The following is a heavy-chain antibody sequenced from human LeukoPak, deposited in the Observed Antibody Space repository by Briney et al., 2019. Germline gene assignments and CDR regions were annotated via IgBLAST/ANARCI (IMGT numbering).Heavy chain of an antibody. Sequence: PETLSLTCTVSGGSISSNNYYWGWIRQPPGKGLEWIGNVYYSGSTYYNPSLKSRVTISVDTSKNQFSLKLSSVTAADTAVYYCARSRYSYGFDYWGQGTLVTVSS. J-gene: IGHJ4*02. V-gene: IGHV4-39*07. CDR2: VYYSGST. D-gene: IGHD5-18*01. CDR3: ARSRYSYGFDY. CDR1: GGSISSNNYY.